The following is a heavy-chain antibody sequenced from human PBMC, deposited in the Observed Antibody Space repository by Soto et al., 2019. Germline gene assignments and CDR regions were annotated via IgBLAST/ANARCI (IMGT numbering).Heavy chain of an antibody. CDR3: ANPTHPAYYYGSGRYAPFDY. V-gene: IGHV3-23*01. D-gene: IGHD3-10*01. J-gene: IGHJ4*02. CDR2: T. Sequence: TFYADSVKGRFTISRDKSKNTLYLQLNSLRAEATAVYYCANPTHPAYYYGSGRYAPFDYLGQGTVVTVSS.